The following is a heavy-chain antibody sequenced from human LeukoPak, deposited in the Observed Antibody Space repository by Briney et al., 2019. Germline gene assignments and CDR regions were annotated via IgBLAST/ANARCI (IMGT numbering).Heavy chain of an antibody. Sequence: SETLSLTCTVSGGSISSYYWSWIRQPAGKGLEWIRRIHSSGSTNYNPSLKSRVTMSLDASKNQFPLRLTSVTAADSAVYFCARNLESNWFDPWGQGTLVTVSS. D-gene: IGHD5-24*01. V-gene: IGHV4-4*07. CDR3: ARNLESNWFDP. CDR2: IHSSGST. CDR1: GGSISSYY. J-gene: IGHJ5*02.